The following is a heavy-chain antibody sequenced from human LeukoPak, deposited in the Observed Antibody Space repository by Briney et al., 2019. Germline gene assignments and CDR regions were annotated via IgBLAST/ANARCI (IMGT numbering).Heavy chain of an antibody. CDR2: IYTSGST. V-gene: IGHV4-61*02. J-gene: IGHJ6*03. CDR3: ASQPQYCSGGSCYFNYYYMDV. CDR1: GGSISSGSYY. D-gene: IGHD2-15*01. Sequence: MPSETLSLTCTVSGGSISSGSYYWSWIRQPAGKGLEWIGRIYTSGSTNYNPSLKSRVTISVDTSKDQFSLKLTSVTAADTAVYYCASQPQYCSGGSCYFNYYYMDVWGKGTTVTISS.